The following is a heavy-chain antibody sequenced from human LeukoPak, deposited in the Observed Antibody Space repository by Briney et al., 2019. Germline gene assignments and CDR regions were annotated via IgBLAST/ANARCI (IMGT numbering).Heavy chain of an antibody. CDR1: GFTFDDYG. D-gene: IGHD3-3*01. Sequence: GGSLRLSCAASGFTFDDYGMSWVRQAPGKGLEWVSGINWNGGSTGYADSVKGRFTISRDNAKNSLYLQMNSLRAEDTALYHCARPIRSGYYTGAFDIWGQGTMVTVSS. J-gene: IGHJ3*02. V-gene: IGHV3-20*01. CDR2: INWNGGST. CDR3: ARPIRSGYYTGAFDI.